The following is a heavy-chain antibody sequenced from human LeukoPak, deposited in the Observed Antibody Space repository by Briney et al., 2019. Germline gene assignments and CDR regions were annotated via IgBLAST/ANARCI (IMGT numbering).Heavy chain of an antibody. D-gene: IGHD2-2*01. J-gene: IGHJ5*02. Sequence: ASVKVSCKASGYTFTGYYMHWVRQAPGQGLEWMGWINPNSGGTNYAQKFQGRVTTTRDTSISTAYMELSRLRSDDTAVYYCARAEDIVVVPAAMGWFDPWGQGTLVIVSS. V-gene: IGHV1-2*02. CDR3: ARAEDIVVVPAAMGWFDP. CDR1: GYTFTGYY. CDR2: INPNSGGT.